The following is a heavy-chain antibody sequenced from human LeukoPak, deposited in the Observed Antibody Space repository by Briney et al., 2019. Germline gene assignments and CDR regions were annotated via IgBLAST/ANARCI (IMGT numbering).Heavy chain of an antibody. Sequence: ASVKFSCKSYGYTFTSSAFSWPRQAPGQGLDWMGWVCAYGGNTNYPQKLQGRVTMTTGTSTSTVYMEQRSLRSDDTAVYYCARMGDYHLVSFFDYWGQGTLVTVSS. J-gene: IGHJ4*02. CDR3: ARMGDYHLVSFFDY. CDR1: GYTFTSSA. V-gene: IGHV1-18*01. D-gene: IGHD4/OR15-4a*01. CDR2: VCAYGGNT.